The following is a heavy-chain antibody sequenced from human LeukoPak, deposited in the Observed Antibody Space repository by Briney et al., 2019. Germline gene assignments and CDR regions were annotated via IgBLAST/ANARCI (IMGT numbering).Heavy chain of an antibody. CDR3: ARGDYYDSSGYYENWFDP. CDR1: GGSISSYY. CDR2: IYYSGST. D-gene: IGHD3-22*01. V-gene: IGHV4-59*01. J-gene: IGHJ5*02. Sequence: PSETLSLTCTVSGGSISSYYWSWIRQPPGKGLEWIGYIYYSGSTNYNPSLKSRVTISVDTSKNQFSLKLSSVTAADTAVYYCARGDYYDSSGYYENWFDPWGQGTLVTVSS.